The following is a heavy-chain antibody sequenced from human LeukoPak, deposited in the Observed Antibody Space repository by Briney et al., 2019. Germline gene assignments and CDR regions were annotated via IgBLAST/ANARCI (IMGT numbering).Heavy chain of an antibody. CDR3: ARDSGRFDVFDI. Sequence: GSLRLSCAASGFTVSTNYMSWVRQAPGKGLEWVSVIYSDGRTYYADPVKGRFTISRDNSKNTLYLQMNSLRAEDTAVYYCARDSGRFDVFDIWGQGTMVTVSS. CDR2: IYSDGRT. J-gene: IGHJ3*02. D-gene: IGHD3-10*01. CDR1: GFTVSTNY. V-gene: IGHV3-53*01.